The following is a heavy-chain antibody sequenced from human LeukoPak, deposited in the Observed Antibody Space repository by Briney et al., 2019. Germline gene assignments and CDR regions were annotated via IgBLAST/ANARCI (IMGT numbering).Heavy chain of an antibody. D-gene: IGHD1-1*01. V-gene: IGHV3-7*01. Sequence: GGSLRLSCAASGFPFSSYWMSWVRQAPGKGLEWVANIKQDGSDKFYVDSVKGRFSISRDNAKNSLYLQLNSLRADDTAVYYCARLTGTTGFDYWGQGTLVTVSS. CDR3: ARLTGTTGFDY. CDR1: GFPFSSYW. CDR2: IKQDGSDK. J-gene: IGHJ4*02.